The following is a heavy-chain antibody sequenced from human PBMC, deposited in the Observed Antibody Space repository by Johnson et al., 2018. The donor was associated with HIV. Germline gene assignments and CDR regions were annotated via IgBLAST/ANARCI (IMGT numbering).Heavy chain of an antibody. D-gene: IGHD4-23*01. V-gene: IGHV3-23*04. J-gene: IGHJ3*02. CDR1: GFTFSSYA. CDR3: AKVGATVITPRGEAFDI. Sequence: VQLVESGGGLVQPGGSLRLSCAASGFTFSSYAMSWVRQAPGKGLEWVSAISGSGGSTYYADSVKGRFPISRYNSKNTLYLQMNSLRAEDTAVYYCAKVGATVITPRGEAFDIWGQGTMVTVSS. CDR2: ISGSGGST.